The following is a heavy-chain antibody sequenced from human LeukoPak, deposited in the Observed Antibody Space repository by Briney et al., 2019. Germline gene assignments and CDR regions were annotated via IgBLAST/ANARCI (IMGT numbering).Heavy chain of an antibody. CDR3: ARDNNGSGSKTLYYYYGMDV. J-gene: IGHJ6*02. CDR2: ISAYNGNT. V-gene: IGHV1-18*04. CDR1: GYTFTGYY. D-gene: IGHD3-10*01. Sequence: ASVTVSCKASGYTFTGYYMHWVRQAPGQGLEWMGWISAYNGNTNYAQKLQGRVTMTTDTSTSTAYMELRSLRSDDTAVYYCARDNNGSGSKTLYYYYGMDVWGQGTTVTVSS.